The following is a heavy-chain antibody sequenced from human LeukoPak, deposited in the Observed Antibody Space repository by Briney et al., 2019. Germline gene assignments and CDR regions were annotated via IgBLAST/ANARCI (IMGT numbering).Heavy chain of an antibody. CDR2: INPNGSP. V-gene: IGHV4-34*01. Sequence: PSETLSLTCAVSGDSLSRYSWTWIRQPPGKGLEWPGEINPNGSPDYNPSLKSRATISVDTSKNQFSLRVASVTAADTAVYYCASVRHDPLEYYYYIDVWGKGTTVTVSS. J-gene: IGHJ6*03. CDR3: ASVRHDPLEYYYYIDV. CDR1: GDSLSRYS. D-gene: IGHD2/OR15-2a*01.